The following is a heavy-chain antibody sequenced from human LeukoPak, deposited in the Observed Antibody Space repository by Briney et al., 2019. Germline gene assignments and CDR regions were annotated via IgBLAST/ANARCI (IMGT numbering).Heavy chain of an antibody. CDR3: ARGDYGDFFDY. D-gene: IGHD4-17*01. CDR2: IYYSGST. Sequence: SETLSLTCTVSGGSISSYYLNWIRQPPGKGLEWIGYIYYSGSTNYNPSLKSRVTISVDTSKNQFSLKLSSVTAADTAVYYCARGDYGDFFDYWGQGTLVTVSS. J-gene: IGHJ4*02. V-gene: IGHV4-59*01. CDR1: GGSISSYY.